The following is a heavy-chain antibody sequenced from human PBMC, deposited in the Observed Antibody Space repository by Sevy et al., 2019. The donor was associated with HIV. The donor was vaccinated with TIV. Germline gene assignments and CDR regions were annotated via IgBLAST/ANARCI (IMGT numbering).Heavy chain of an antibody. D-gene: IGHD3-16*01. J-gene: IGHJ4*02. CDR2: MFYRGAT. V-gene: IGHV4-39*01. Sequence: SETLSLTCTVSGGSISSPGYYWGWIRQPPGKGLEWIGSMFYRGATYYKPSLKRRITISVATSKIQVSLQRRSVTAADTAVYDCARHRSGGAAYTCGEFDYWGQGILVTVSS. CDR3: ARHRSGGAAYTCGEFDY. CDR1: GGSISSPGYY.